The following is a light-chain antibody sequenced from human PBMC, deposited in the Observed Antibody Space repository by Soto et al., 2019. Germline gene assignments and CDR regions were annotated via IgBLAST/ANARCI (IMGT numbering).Light chain of an antibody. Sequence: EIVMTQSPATLSVSPGERATLSCRASQSVSSNLAWYQLKPAQAPRLLIYGASTWATGIPSRFSGSGSGTEFTLTISSLQSEDFAVYYGQQYNSSPQTFGQGTKLEIK. CDR2: GAS. V-gene: IGKV3-15*01. CDR1: QSVSSN. CDR3: QQYNSSPQT. J-gene: IGKJ2*01.